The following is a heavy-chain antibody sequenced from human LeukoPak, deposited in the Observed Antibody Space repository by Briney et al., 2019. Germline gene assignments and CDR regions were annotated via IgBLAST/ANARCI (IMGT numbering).Heavy chain of an antibody. Sequence: GKSLRLSCAASGFTFSSHAMSWVRQAPGKGLEWVSAISGSGGSTYYADSVKGRFTISRDNSKNTLYLQMNSLRAEDTAVYYCAKEDQYYYDSSGYPVFDYWGQGTLVTVSS. CDR2: ISGSGGST. CDR3: AKEDQYYYDSSGYPVFDY. CDR1: GFTFSSHA. J-gene: IGHJ4*02. V-gene: IGHV3-23*01. D-gene: IGHD3-22*01.